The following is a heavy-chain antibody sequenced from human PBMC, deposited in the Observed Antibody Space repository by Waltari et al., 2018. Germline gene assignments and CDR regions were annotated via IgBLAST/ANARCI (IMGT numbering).Heavy chain of an antibody. V-gene: IGHV4-39*01. D-gene: IGHD3-22*01. CDR2: IYYSGST. J-gene: IGHJ4*02. CDR1: GGSLRSSSYY. Sequence: QLQLQESGPGLVKPSETLSLTCTVSGGSLRSSSYYWGWIRQPPGKGLEWIGSIYYSGSTYYNPSLKSRVTISVDTSKNQFSLKLSSVTAADTAIYYCARQQFYFDTSGYPALYYFDYWGQGTLVTVSS. CDR3: ARQQFYFDTSGYPALYYFDY.